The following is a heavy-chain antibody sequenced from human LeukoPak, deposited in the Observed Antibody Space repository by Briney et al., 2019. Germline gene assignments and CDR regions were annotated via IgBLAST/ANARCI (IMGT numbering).Heavy chain of an antibody. CDR3: ARDTRKDSYGYSYYFDY. J-gene: IGHJ4*02. Sequence: SSETLSLTCAVYGGSFSGYYWSWIRQPPGKGLEWIGEINHSGSTNYNPSLKSRVTISVDTSKNQFSLKLSSVTAADTAVYYCARDTRKDSYGYSYYFDYWGQGTLVTVSS. CDR2: INHSGST. V-gene: IGHV4-34*01. CDR1: GGSFSGYY. D-gene: IGHD5-18*01.